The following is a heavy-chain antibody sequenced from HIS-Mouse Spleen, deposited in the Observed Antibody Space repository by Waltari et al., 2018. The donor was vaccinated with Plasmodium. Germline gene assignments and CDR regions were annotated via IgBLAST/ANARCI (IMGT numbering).Heavy chain of an antibody. CDR1: GFTFSSYW. V-gene: IGHV3-7*01. CDR3: ASSWYWYFDL. CDR2: IKQDGSEK. D-gene: IGHD6-13*01. Sequence: EVQLVESGGGLVQPGGSLRLSCAASGFTFSSYWLSWVRQAPGKGLEWVANIKQDGSEKYYWDSVKGRFTISGDNAKNSLYLQMTSLRAEDTAVYYCASSWYWYFDLWGRGTLVTVAS. J-gene: IGHJ2*01.